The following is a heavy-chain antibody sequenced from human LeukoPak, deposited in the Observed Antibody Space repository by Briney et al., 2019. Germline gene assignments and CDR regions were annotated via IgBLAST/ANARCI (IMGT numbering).Heavy chain of an antibody. J-gene: IGHJ1*01. D-gene: IGHD5-18*01. Sequence: GGSLRLSCAASGFTFSSYAMHWVRQAPGKGLEWVAVISYDGSNKYYADSVKGRFTISGDNSKNTLYLQMNSLRAEDTAVYYCAEDRYSYAFEYFQHWGQGTLVTVSS. CDR2: ISYDGSNK. V-gene: IGHV3-30-3*01. CDR3: AEDRYSYAFEYFQH. CDR1: GFTFSSYA.